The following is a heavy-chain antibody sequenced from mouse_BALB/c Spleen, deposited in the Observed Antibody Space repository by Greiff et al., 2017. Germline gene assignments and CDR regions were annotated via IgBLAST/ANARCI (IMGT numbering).Heavy chain of an antibody. Sequence: EVQGVESGGGLVKPGGSLKLSCAASGFAFSSYDMSWVRQTPEKRLEWVAYISSGGGSTYYPDTVKGRFTISRDNAKNTLYLQMSSLKSEDTAMYYCARHVRPYFDYWGQGTTLTVSS. CDR3: ARHVRPYFDY. J-gene: IGHJ2*01. CDR1: GFAFSSYD. D-gene: IGHD2-14*01. V-gene: IGHV5-12-1*01. CDR2: ISSGGGST.